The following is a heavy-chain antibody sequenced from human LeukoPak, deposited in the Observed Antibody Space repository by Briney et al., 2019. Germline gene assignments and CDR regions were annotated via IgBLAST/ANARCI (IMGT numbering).Heavy chain of an antibody. J-gene: IGHJ4*02. CDR3: VRSRGGYYGDYDY. V-gene: IGHV3-48*02. CDR1: GFTFSSYS. CDR2: ITSGSTTI. Sequence: GGSLRLSCAASGFTFSSYSMNWVRQAPGKGLEWVSYITSGSTTIYYADSVKGRFTISRDNAKNSLYLQMNSLRDEGTAVYYCVRSRGGYYGDYDYWGQGTLVTVSS. D-gene: IGHD4-17*01.